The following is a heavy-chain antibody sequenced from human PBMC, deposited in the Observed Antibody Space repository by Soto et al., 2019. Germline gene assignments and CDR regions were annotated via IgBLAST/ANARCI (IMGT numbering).Heavy chain of an antibody. D-gene: IGHD3-9*01. Sequence: PSETLSLTCTVSGGSISSSSYYWGWIRQPPGKGLEWIGSIYYSGSTYYNPSLKSRVTISVDTSKNQFSLKLSSVTAADTAVYYRAILQARGGYFDWLLSNPFDYWGQGTLVTVSS. CDR3: AILQARGGYFDWLLSNPFDY. CDR1: GGSISSSSYY. V-gene: IGHV4-39*01. CDR2: IYYSGST. J-gene: IGHJ4*02.